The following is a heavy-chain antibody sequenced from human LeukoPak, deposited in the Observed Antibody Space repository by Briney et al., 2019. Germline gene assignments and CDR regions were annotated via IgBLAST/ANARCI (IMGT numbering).Heavy chain of an antibody. CDR2: IIAIFGTA. J-gene: IGHJ5*02. Sequence: GSSVKVSCKASGSTLSRFAISWVRQAPGQGLEWMGGIIAIFGTANYAQKFQGRVTITADESTSTAYMELNSLRSEDTAVYYCARVVTPRYCSSPSCYWKGWFDPWGQGTLVTVSS. D-gene: IGHD2-2*01. CDR3: ARVVTPRYCSSPSCYWKGWFDP. CDR1: GSTLSRFA. V-gene: IGHV1-69*01.